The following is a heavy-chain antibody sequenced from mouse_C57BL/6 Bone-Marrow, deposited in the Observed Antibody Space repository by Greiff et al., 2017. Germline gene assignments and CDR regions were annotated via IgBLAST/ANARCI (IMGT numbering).Heavy chain of an antibody. CDR2: IDPEDGET. CDR1: GFNIKDYY. V-gene: IGHV14-2*01. D-gene: IGHD1-1*01. Sequence: VQLQQSGAELVKPGASVKLSCTASGFNIKDYYMHWVKQRTEQGLEWIGRIDPEDGETKYAPKFQGKAPITADTSSNTASLQLSSLTSEDTAVDYCARGYGSSYWYFDVWYTGTTVTVTS. J-gene: IGHJ1*03. CDR3: ARGYGSSYWYFDV.